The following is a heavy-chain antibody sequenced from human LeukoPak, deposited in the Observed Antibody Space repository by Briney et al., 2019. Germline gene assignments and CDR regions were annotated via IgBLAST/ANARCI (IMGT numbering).Heavy chain of an antibody. CDR3: ASDGSTYCSSTSCYSGYYYYGMDA. CDR1: GFTFSDYY. Sequence: GGSLRLSCAASGFTFSDYYMSWIRQAPGKGLEWVSYIRSSGSTIYYADSVKGRFTISRDNAKNSLYLRMNSLRAEDTAVYYCASDGSTYCSSTSCYSGYYYYGMDARGQGTTVTVSS. D-gene: IGHD2-2*01. CDR2: IRSSGSTI. J-gene: IGHJ6*02. V-gene: IGHV3-11*01.